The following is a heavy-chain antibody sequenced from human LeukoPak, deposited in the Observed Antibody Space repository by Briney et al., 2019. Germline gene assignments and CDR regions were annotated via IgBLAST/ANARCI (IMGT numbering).Heavy chain of an antibody. CDR3: AKGKYSSSSDALDI. CDR1: GFTFSSYW. J-gene: IGHJ3*02. D-gene: IGHD6-6*01. V-gene: IGHV3-74*01. Sequence: GGSLRLSCAASGFTFSSYWMHWVRQAPGKGLVWVSRINSDGSSTSYADSVKGRFTISRDNAKNSLYLQMNSLRAEDTAVYYCAKGKYSSSSDALDIWGQGTMVTVSS. CDR2: INSDGSST.